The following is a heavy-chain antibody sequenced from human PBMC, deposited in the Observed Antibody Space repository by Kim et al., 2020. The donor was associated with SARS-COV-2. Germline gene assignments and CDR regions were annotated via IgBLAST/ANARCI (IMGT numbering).Heavy chain of an antibody. J-gene: IGHJ6*02. CDR1: GFTFSSYA. V-gene: IGHV3-23*01. CDR2: ISYSGDRT. Sequence: GGSLRLSCAASGFTFSSYAMSWVRQAPGKGLEWVSSISYSGDRTYYADSVKGRFTLSRDNSKNTLFLQMNSLRAEDTAVYYCANRAECYGSSGRYHYYGMDVWGPGTTVTVSS. CDR3: ANRAECYGSSGRYHYYGMDV. D-gene: IGHD3-22*01.